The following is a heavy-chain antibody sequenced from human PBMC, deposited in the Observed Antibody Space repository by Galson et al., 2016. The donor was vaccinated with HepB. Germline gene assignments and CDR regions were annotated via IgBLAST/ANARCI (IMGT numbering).Heavy chain of an antibody. CDR3: ARDRGFYSSTWD. Sequence: SLRLSCAASGFTFSSYATSWVRQAPGKGLEWVSSISGDGAPYYVDSMKGRFTISSDNSKDTLYLQMISLRAEDTAVYYCARDRGFYSSTWDWGQGTLVTVSS. CDR1: GFTFSSYA. D-gene: IGHD2-2*01. J-gene: IGHJ4*02. CDR2: ISGDGAP. V-gene: IGHV3-23*01.